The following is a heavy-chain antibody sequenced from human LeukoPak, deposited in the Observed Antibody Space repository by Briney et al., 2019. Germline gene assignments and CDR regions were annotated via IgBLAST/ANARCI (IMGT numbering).Heavy chain of an antibody. Sequence: PGGSLSLSCGASGFTFSDYYMSWIRQAPGKGLEWVSYIVRNGETAYYADSVKGRFTISRDNAQNSLFLQMDSLRDEDTATYYCERGHWQLEVWGQGSLVTVSS. CDR2: IVRNGETA. CDR3: ERGHWQLEV. CDR1: GFTFSDYY. J-gene: IGHJ4*02. V-gene: IGHV3-11*01. D-gene: IGHD3-3*01.